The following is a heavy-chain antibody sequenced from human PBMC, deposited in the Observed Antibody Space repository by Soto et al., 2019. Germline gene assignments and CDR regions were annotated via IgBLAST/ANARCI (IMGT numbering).Heavy chain of an antibody. CDR2: IYYSGST. D-gene: IGHD5-18*01. V-gene: IGHV4-39*01. CDR3: ARLVDTAMFS. Sequence: QLQLQESGPGLVKPSETLSLTCTVSGGSISSSSYYWGWIRQPPGKGLEWLGSIYYSGSTYYNPSLNSRFTKSVDTSKNQFSLKLSSVTAADTYVDYCARLVDTAMFSWGQGTLVTVSS. J-gene: IGHJ5*02. CDR1: GGSISSSSYY.